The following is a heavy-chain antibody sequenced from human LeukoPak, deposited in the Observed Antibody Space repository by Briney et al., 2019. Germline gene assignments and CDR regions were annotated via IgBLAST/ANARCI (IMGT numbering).Heavy chain of an antibody. V-gene: IGHV3-48*03. CDR2: ISSSGGGI. D-gene: IGHD1-26*01. J-gene: IGHJ5*02. CDR3: ARAVGANA. Sequence: GGSLRLSCAASGFTFSSYSFHWVRQAPGKGLEWVSYISSSGGGIYHADSVKGRFTISRDNAKNSLYLQMNSLRAEDTAVYYCARAVGANAWGQGTLVTVSS. CDR1: GFTFSSYS.